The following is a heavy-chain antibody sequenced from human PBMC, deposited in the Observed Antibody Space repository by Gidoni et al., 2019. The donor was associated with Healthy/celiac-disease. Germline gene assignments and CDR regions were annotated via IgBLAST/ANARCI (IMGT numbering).Heavy chain of an antibody. CDR1: GYTFTSYD. CDR2: MNPNSGNT. D-gene: IGHD3-10*01. V-gene: IGHV1-8*01. CDR3: AREYYYGSGSYYTLNWFDP. Sequence: QVQLVQSGAEVKKPGASVKVSCKASGYTFTSYDSNWVRQATGQGLEWMGWMNPNSGNTGYAQKFQGRVTMTRNTSISTAYMELSSLRSEDTAVYYCAREYYYGSGSYYTLNWFDPWGQRTLVTVSS. J-gene: IGHJ5*02.